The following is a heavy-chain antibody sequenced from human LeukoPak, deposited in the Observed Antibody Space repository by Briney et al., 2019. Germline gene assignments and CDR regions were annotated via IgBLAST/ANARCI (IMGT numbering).Heavy chain of an antibody. CDR1: GFTFSSYG. D-gene: IGHD2-2*01. Sequence: GRSLRLSCAASGFTFSSYGMHWVRQAPGKGLEWVAVIWYDGSNKYYADSVKGRFTISRDNSKNTLYLQMNSLRAEDTAVYYCARDTCSSTSCYPTFDYWGQGTLVTVSS. J-gene: IGHJ4*02. CDR2: IWYDGSNK. V-gene: IGHV3-33*01. CDR3: ARDTCSSTSCYPTFDY.